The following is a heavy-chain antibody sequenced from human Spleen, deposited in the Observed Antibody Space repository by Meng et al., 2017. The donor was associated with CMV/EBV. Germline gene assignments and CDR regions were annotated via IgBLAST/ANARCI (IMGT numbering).Heavy chain of an antibody. V-gene: IGHV3-15*01. CDR2: IKSKTDGGTT. J-gene: IGHJ4*02. Sequence: GESLKISCAASGFTFSNAWMSWVRQAPGKGLEWVGRIKSKTDGGTTDYAAPVKGRFTISRDDSKNTLYLQMNSLKTEDSAVYYCATARIDYWGQGTLVTVSS. CDR1: GFTFSNAW. CDR3: ATARIDY.